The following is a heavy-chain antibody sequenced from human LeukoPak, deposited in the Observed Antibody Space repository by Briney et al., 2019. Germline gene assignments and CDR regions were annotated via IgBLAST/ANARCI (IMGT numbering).Heavy chain of an antibody. CDR3: TTALYYDSSGYSQNDYYYGMDV. CDR1: GFTFSNAW. Sequence: GGSLRLSCAASGFTFSNAWMSWVRQAPGKGLEWVGRIKSKTDGGTTDYAAPVKGRFTISRDDSKNTLYLQMNSLKTEDTAVYYCTTALYYDSSGYSQNDYYYGMDVWGQGTTVTVSS. J-gene: IGHJ6*02. V-gene: IGHV3-15*01. CDR2: IKSKTDGGTT. D-gene: IGHD3-22*01.